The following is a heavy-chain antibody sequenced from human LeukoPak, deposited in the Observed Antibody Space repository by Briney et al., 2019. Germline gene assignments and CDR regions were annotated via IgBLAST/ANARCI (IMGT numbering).Heavy chain of an antibody. D-gene: IGHD3-3*01. CDR1: GFTFSDYY. V-gene: IGHV3-11*01. Sequence: GGSLRLSCAASGFTFSDYYMSWIRQAPGKGLEWVSYISSSGSTIYYADSVKGRFTISRDNAKNSLYLQMNSLRAEDTAVYYCVRSLRSDFWSGYYYYYGMDVWGQGTTVTVSS. CDR3: VRSLRSDFWSGYYYYYGMDV. J-gene: IGHJ6*02. CDR2: ISSSGSTI.